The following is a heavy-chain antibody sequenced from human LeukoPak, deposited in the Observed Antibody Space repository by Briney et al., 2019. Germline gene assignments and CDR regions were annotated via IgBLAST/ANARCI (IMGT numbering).Heavy chain of an antibody. J-gene: IGHJ4*02. D-gene: IGHD6-13*01. CDR2: ISWNGGST. CDR1: GFTFDDYG. V-gene: IGHV3-20*04. CDR3: ARRYSSTWYYFDS. Sequence: GGSLRLSCAASGFTFDDYGMSWVRQVPGKGLEWVSGISWNGGSTGYVDSVKGRFTISRDNAKNSLYLQMNSLRAEDTALYYCARRYSSTWYYFDSWGQGTLVTVSS.